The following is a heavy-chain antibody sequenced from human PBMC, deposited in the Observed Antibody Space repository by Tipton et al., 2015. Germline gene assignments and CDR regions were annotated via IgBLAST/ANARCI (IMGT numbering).Heavy chain of an antibody. J-gene: IGHJ4*02. Sequence: QLVQSGAEVKKPGESLKISCKGSGYSFTNSWIAWVRQMPGKGLERMGIIYVGDSDTRYSQSFQGQVTISADKSISTAYLQWSSLKASDSAMYYCARRHVYDYYLDNWGQGALVIVSS. CDR3: ARRHVYDYYLDN. CDR2: IYVGDSDT. CDR1: GYSFTNSW. V-gene: IGHV5-51*01. D-gene: IGHD5/OR15-5a*01.